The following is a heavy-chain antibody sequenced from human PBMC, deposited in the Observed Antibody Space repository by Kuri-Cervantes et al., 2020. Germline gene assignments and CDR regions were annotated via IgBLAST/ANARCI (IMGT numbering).Heavy chain of an antibody. Sequence: GGSLRLSCKGSGYSFTSYWIGWVRQMPGKGLEWMGIIYPGDSDTRYSPSFQGQVTISADKSISTAYLQWSSLKASDTAMYYCARLLLWGSDAFDIWGQGTMVTVSS. D-gene: IGHD3-16*01. CDR1: GYSFTSYW. J-gene: IGHJ3*02. V-gene: IGHV5-51*01. CDR2: IYPGDSDT. CDR3: ARLLLWGSDAFDI.